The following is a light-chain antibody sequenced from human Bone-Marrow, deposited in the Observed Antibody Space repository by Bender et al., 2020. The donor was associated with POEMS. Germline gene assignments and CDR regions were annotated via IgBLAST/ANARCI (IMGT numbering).Light chain of an antibody. Sequence: QSVLTQPPSASGTPGQRVTISCSGGSSNIGAHAVNWYQHLPGTAPKLLIYSSHRRPSEVPDRFSGSRSGTSASLAISGLKSDEEADYYCAAWDDSLNGWVFGGGTKLTVV. CDR2: SSH. CDR1: SSNIGAHA. V-gene: IGLV1-44*01. CDR3: AAWDDSLNGWV. J-gene: IGLJ3*02.